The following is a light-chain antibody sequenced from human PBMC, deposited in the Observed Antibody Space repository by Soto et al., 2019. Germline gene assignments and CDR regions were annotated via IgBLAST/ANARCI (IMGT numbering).Light chain of an antibody. V-gene: IGLV2-14*01. Sequence: QSALTQPASVSGSPGQSIAISCIGTSSDIGSYNYASWYQQHPGKAPKLMIYDVSNRPSGVSDRFSGSKSGNTASLTIYGLQAEDEADYYCKSFTTSSTYVFGTGTKLTVL. CDR3: KSFTTSSTYV. J-gene: IGLJ1*01. CDR1: SSDIGSYNY. CDR2: DVS.